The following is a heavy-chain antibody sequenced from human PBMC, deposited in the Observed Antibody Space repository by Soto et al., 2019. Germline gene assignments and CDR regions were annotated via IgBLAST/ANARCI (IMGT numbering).Heavy chain of an antibody. CDR1: GFTFSSYG. D-gene: IGHD4-17*01. CDR3: ANDGDYVAFDY. CDR2: ISYDGSNK. Sequence: QVQLVESGGGVVQPGRSLRLSCAASGFTFSSYGMHWVRQAPGKGLEWVAVISYDGSNKYYADSVKGRFTISRDNSKNTLYLQMNSLVAEDTAVYYCANDGDYVAFDYWGQGTLVTVSS. V-gene: IGHV3-30*18. J-gene: IGHJ4*02.